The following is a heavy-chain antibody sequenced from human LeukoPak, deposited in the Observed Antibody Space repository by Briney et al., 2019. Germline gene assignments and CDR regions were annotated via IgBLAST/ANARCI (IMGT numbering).Heavy chain of an antibody. D-gene: IGHD1-26*01. Sequence: PGGSLRLSCAASGFTFSSYSMNWVRQAPGKGLEWVSYISSSSSTIYYADSVKGRFTISRDNAKNSLYLRMNSLRAEDTAVYYCASASGSYAASYDYWGQGTLVTVSS. CDR3: ASASGSYAASYDY. CDR1: GFTFSSYS. CDR2: ISSSSSTI. V-gene: IGHV3-48*01. J-gene: IGHJ4*02.